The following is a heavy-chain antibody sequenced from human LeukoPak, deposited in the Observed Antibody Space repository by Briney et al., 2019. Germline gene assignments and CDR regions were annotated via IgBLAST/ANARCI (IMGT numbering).Heavy chain of an antibody. V-gene: IGHV3-30*03. CDR1: GFLFSGYG. Sequence: EGSLRLSRTASGFLFSGYGMHWVRQAPAKGPEWVAQISSDGSKKDYADSVKGRFSISRDKSKNTLYLQMNSLRPEDTAVYYCATEYDNLDEYFDYWGQGTLVIVSS. CDR2: ISSDGSKK. J-gene: IGHJ4*02. D-gene: IGHD1-1*01. CDR3: ATEYDNLDEYFDY.